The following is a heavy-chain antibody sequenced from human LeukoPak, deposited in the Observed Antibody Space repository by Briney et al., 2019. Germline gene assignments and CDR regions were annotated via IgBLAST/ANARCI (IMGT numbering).Heavy chain of an antibody. Sequence: SETLSLTCTVSGGSISSSSYYWGWIRQPPGKGLEWIGSIYYSGSTYYNPSLKSRVTISVDTSKNQFSLKLSSVTAADTAVYYCARYSSSTHRYFDLWGRGTLITVSS. J-gene: IGHJ2*01. CDR1: GGSISSSSYY. D-gene: IGHD6-6*01. CDR2: IYYSGST. CDR3: ARYSSSTHRYFDL. V-gene: IGHV4-39*07.